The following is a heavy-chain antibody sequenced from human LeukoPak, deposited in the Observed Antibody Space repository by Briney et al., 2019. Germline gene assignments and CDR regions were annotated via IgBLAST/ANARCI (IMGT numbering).Heavy chain of an antibody. D-gene: IGHD3-22*01. V-gene: IGHV3-21*01. Sequence: GGSLRLSCAAAGFTFSDYSMNWVRQAPGKGLEWVASVNTVSSYIYYADSMRGRFTISRDNAKNSLSLQMNSLRAEDTAVYYCARLRRNSDRSDFFYYYDHWGQGTLVTVSS. CDR3: ARLRRNSDRSDFFYYYDH. J-gene: IGHJ4*02. CDR2: VNTVSSYI. CDR1: GFTFSDYS.